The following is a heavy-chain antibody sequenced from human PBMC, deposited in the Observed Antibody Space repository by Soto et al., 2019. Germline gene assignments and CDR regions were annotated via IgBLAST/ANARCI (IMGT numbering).Heavy chain of an antibody. D-gene: IGHD5-12*01. Sequence: EVQLVESGGGLVQPGGSLRLSCAASGFPFSSYAMNWVRQAPGKGLEWVSYINRGSATIYYADSAKGRFTISRDNAKTSLYLPMNSLRDDDSVVYFCVRDRRYTGYDVQYWGQGAVVAVSS. CDR2: INRGSATI. J-gene: IGHJ4*02. CDR3: VRDRRYTGYDVQY. V-gene: IGHV3-48*02. CDR1: GFPFSSYA.